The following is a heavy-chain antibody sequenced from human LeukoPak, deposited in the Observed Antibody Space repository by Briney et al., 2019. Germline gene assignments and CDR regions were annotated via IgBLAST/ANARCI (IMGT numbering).Heavy chain of an antibody. CDR1: GGSIGTYY. Sequence: ASDTLSLTFTVSGGSIGTYYWNWIRQPPGQGREWIGYIYDTGTTNYNPSLRNRVTISVDTSKNQFSLSLSSVTAADTAVYFCARDEGYYYGYWYFDLWGRGTLVTVSS. CDR3: ARDEGYYYGYWYFDL. J-gene: IGHJ2*01. CDR2: IYDTGTT. V-gene: IGHV4-59*01. D-gene: IGHD5-18*01.